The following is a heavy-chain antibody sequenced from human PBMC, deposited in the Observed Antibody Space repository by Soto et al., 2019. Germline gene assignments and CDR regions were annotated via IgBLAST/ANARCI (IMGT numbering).Heavy chain of an antibody. D-gene: IGHD3-22*01. CDR2: IIPIFGTA. Sequence: QVQLVQSGAEVKKPGSSVKVSCKASGGTFSSYAISWVRQAPGQGLEWMGGIIPIFGTANYAQKFQGRVTITADESKSTAYMELSSLRSEDTAVYYCARGRYYYDRSGYPFDYWGQGTLVTVSS. CDR3: ARGRYYYDRSGYPFDY. V-gene: IGHV1-69*12. CDR1: GGTFSSYA. J-gene: IGHJ4*02.